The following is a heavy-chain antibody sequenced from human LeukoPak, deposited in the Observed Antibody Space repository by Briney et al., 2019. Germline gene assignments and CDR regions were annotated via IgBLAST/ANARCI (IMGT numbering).Heavy chain of an antibody. CDR3: AKDRVVYRGDYFDY. V-gene: IGHV3-30*18. CDR1: GFTFSSYG. J-gene: IGHJ4*02. D-gene: IGHD2-2*02. CDR2: ISYDGSNK. Sequence: GRSLRLSCAASGFTFSSYGMHWVRQAPGKGLEWVAVISYDGSNKYYADSVKGRFTISRDNSKNTLYLQMNSLRAGDTAVYYCAKDRVVYRGDYFDYWGQGTLVTVSS.